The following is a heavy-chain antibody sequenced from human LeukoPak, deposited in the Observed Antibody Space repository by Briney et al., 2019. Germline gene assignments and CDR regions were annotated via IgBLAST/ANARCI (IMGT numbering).Heavy chain of an antibody. Sequence: GGSLRLSCAASGFTFSTYTMRWVRQAPGKGLEWVAVISYDGSYTYYAESVRGRFTFSRDNSKNTLCLQMNSLKPEDTAVYYCARGYRPYNSACLFASWGQGTLVTVSS. CDR1: GFTFSTYT. D-gene: IGHD6-25*01. J-gene: IGHJ4*02. V-gene: IGHV3-30*04. CDR3: ARGYRPYNSACLFAS. CDR2: ISYDGSYT.